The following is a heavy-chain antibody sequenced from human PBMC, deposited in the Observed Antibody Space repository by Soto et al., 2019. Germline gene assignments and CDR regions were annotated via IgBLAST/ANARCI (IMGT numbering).Heavy chain of an antibody. Sequence: EVQLLESGGGLVQPGGSLRLSCAASGFSFVNYAMNWVRQAPGKGLEWVSGLSGSGTSTYYADSVKGRFTITGDDSKNTVYLQMHSLRVEDTAVYYCAKWNGYGDFWGQGTLVTVSS. J-gene: IGHJ4*02. CDR2: LSGSGTST. V-gene: IGHV3-23*01. CDR3: AKWNGYGDF. CDR1: GFSFVNYA. D-gene: IGHD1-1*01.